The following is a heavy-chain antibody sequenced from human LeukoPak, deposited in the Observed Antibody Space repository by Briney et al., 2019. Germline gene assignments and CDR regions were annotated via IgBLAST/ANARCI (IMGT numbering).Heavy chain of an antibody. CDR3: AKDSNYIIPRTLFDY. V-gene: IGHV3-30-3*01. Sequence: QTGGSLRLSCAASGFTFSSYAMHWVRQAPGKGLEWVAVISYDGSNKYYADSVKGRFTISRDNSRNTVFLQMNSLRAEDTAIYYCAKDSNYIIPRTLFDYWGQGTLVTVSS. CDR2: ISYDGSNK. D-gene: IGHD3-3*01. CDR1: GFTFSSYA. J-gene: IGHJ4*02.